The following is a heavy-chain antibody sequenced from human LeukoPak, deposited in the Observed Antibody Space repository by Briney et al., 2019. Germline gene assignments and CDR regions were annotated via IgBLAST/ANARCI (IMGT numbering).Heavy chain of an antibody. D-gene: IGHD5-24*01. CDR1: GFTFSSYG. J-gene: IGHJ4*02. CDR3: ARGGYNGFDY. Sequence: GGSLRLSCAASGFTFSSYGIHWVRQAPGKALEWVAFISYDGSDTYYRDSVKGRFTISRDNAKNTLYLQMNSLRAEDTAVYYCARGGYNGFDYWGQGTLVTVSS. V-gene: IGHV3-33*05. CDR2: ISYDGSDT.